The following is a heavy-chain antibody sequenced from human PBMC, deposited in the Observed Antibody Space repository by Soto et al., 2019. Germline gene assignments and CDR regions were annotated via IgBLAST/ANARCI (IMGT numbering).Heavy chain of an antibody. Sequence: VKVSCKASGGTFSSYAISWVRQAPGQGLEWMGGIIPIFGTANYAQKFQGRVTITADKSTSTAYMELSSLRSEDTAVYYCARGFRITMVRGVRGSYYYYGMDVWGQGTTVTVSS. CDR3: ARGFRITMVRGVRGSYYYYGMDV. J-gene: IGHJ6*02. V-gene: IGHV1-69*06. CDR1: GGTFSSYA. CDR2: IIPIFGTA. D-gene: IGHD3-10*01.